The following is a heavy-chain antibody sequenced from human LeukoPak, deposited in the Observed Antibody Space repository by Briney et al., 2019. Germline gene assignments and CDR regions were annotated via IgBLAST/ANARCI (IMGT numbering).Heavy chain of an antibody. D-gene: IGHD3-10*01. J-gene: IGHJ4*02. V-gene: IGHV4-59*08. CDR1: GGSISSFY. Sequence: PSETLSLTCTVSGGSISSFYWSWIRQPPGKGLEWIAYTHYSGSTNYNPSLKSRVTISVDTSKDQFSLKLSSVTAADTAVYYCARSGFGEANFDYWGQGTLVTVSS. CDR2: THYSGST. CDR3: ARSGFGEANFDY.